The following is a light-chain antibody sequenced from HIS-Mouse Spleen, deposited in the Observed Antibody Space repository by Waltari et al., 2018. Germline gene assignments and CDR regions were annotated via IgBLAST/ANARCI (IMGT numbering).Light chain of an antibody. CDR3: QQANSLPSFTLFT. CDR1: QGISSW. CDR2: AAS. Sequence: DIQMTQAPSSVSASVGDRVTITCRSSQGISSWLAWYQQKPGQAPKLLIYAASSLQSGVPSRFSGTGSGTDFTLTISSLPPEDFATYYCQQANSLPSFTLFTFGPGTNVDI. V-gene: IGKV1-12*02. J-gene: IGKJ3*01.